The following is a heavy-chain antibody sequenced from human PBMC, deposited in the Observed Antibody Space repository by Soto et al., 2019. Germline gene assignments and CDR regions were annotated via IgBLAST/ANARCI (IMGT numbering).Heavy chain of an antibody. J-gene: IGHJ4*02. Sequence: ITLKESGPTLVKPTQTLTLTCTFSGFSLTPTDRVGLGWIRQSSGKALEWLGLVYWNDDKRYSPSLGSRLTITKDTSKNQVVLTVTDMDPVDTGTYYCAHLYDFRSGHLDYFDNWGQGTLVTVSS. D-gene: IGHD3-3*01. CDR3: AHLYDFRSGHLDYFDN. V-gene: IGHV2-5*01. CDR2: VYWNDDK. CDR1: GFSLTPTDRVG.